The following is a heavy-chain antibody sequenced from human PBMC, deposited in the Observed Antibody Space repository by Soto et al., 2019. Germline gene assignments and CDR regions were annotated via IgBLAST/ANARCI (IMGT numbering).Heavy chain of an antibody. CDR2: FDPEDGET. CDR3: ATALAAAGSQDY. D-gene: IGHD6-13*01. Sequence: ASVKVSCKVSGYTLTELSMHWVRQAPGKGLEWMGGFDPEDGETIYAQKFQGRVTMTEDTSTDTAYMELSSLRSEDTAVYYCATALAAAGSQDYWGQGTLVTVSS. V-gene: IGHV1-24*01. J-gene: IGHJ4*02. CDR1: GYTLTELS.